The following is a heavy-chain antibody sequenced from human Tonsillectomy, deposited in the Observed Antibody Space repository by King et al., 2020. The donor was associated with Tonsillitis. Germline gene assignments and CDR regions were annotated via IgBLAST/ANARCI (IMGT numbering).Heavy chain of an antibody. CDR1: GFTFSSYS. V-gene: IGHV3-48*01. J-gene: IGHJ6*02. CDR2: IIRSSITI. CDR3: ARDSGYEGFDYYYGMDV. D-gene: IGHD5-12*01. Sequence: VQLVESGGGLVQPGGSLRLSCAASGFTFSSYSMNWVRQAPGKGLEWVSYIIRSSITIYYADSVKGRFTISRDNSKNSLYLQMNSLRAEDTAVYYCARDSGYEGFDYYYGMDVWGQGTTVTVSS.